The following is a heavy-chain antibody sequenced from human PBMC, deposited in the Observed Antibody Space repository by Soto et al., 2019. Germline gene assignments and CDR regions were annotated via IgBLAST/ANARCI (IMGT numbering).Heavy chain of an antibody. D-gene: IGHD2-15*01. CDR1: GGSISSSSYY. J-gene: IGHJ3*02. Sequence: SETLSLTCTVSGGSISSSSYYWGWIRQPPGKGLEWIGSIYYSGSAYYNPSLKSRVTISVDTSKNQFSLKLSSVTAADTAVYYCASEPTIGYCSGGSCYSWDAFDIWGQGTMVTVSS. V-gene: IGHV4-39*01. CDR3: ASEPTIGYCSGGSCYSWDAFDI. CDR2: IYYSGSA.